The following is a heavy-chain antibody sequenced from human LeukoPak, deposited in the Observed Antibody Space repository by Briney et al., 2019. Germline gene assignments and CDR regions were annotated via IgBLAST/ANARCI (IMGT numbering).Heavy chain of an antibody. V-gene: IGHV3-30*03. CDR2: ISYDGSNK. Sequence: GGSLRLSCAASGFTFSSYGMSWVRQAPGKGLEWVAVISYDGSNKYYADSVKGRFTISRDNSKNTLYLQMNSLRAEDTAVYYCARDPHYDSSGSPDYWGQGTLVTVSS. CDR1: GFTFSSYG. D-gene: IGHD3-22*01. CDR3: ARDPHYDSSGSPDY. J-gene: IGHJ4*02.